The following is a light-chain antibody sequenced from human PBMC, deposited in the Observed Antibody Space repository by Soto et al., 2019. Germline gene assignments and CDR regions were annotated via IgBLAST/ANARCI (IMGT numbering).Light chain of an antibody. CDR1: QTVSTW. CDR3: QQSYSTPLGRT. CDR2: AAS. V-gene: IGKV1-39*01. J-gene: IGKJ1*01. Sequence: DIQVTQSPPTLSASLGDRVTITCRASQTVSTWMSWYQQKPGKAPKLLIYAASSLQSGVTSRFSGSGSGTDFTLTISSLQPEDFATYYCCQQSYSTPLGRTFGQGTKVDIK.